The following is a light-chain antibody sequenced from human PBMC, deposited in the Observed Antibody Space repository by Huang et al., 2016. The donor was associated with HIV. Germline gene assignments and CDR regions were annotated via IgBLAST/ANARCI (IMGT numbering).Light chain of an antibody. CDR2: LAS. CDR1: QSLRHRNGLNY. Sequence: DVVKTQSPLSLPVPPGEPASISCRSSQSLRHRNGLNYLDWYLQKPGQSPQLLIHLASRRASGVPDRFSGGGSGTDFSLNISRVEGEDAGIYYCMEALQTPYTFGQGTKLEI. CDR3: MEALQTPYT. V-gene: IGKV2-28*01. J-gene: IGKJ2*01.